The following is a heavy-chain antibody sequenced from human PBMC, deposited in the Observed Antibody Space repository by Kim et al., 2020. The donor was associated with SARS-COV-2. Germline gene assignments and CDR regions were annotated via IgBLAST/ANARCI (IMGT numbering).Heavy chain of an antibody. CDR1: GFTFSNAW. J-gene: IGHJ6*02. CDR3: TTSRFGDSFSGMDV. D-gene: IGHD3-3*01. Sequence: GGSLRLSCAASGFTFSNAWMSWVRQAPGKGLEWVGRIKSKTDGGTTDYAAPVKGRFTISRDDSKNTLYLQMNSLKTEDTAVYYCTTSRFGDSFSGMDVWGQGTTVTVSS. CDR2: IKSKTDGGTT. V-gene: IGHV3-15*01.